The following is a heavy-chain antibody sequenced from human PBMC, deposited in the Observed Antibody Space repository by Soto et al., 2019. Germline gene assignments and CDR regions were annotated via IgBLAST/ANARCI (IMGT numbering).Heavy chain of an antibody. CDR3: ARSISAITGHGMDV. D-gene: IGHD1-7*01. CDR1: GDSVSSNRAA. J-gene: IGHJ6*02. Sequence: SQTLSLTCDIYGDSVSSNRAAWSWIRQSPSRGLEWLGRTYHRSKWFYDYAVSVKSRITISPDTPKNQFSLQLNSVTPEDTAVYFCARSISAITGHGMDVWGQGTTVTVSS. V-gene: IGHV6-1*01. CDR2: TYHRSKWFY.